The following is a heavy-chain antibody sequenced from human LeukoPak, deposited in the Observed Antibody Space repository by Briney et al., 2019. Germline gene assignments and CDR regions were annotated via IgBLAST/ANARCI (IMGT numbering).Heavy chain of an antibody. J-gene: IGHJ3*02. CDR2: TYYRSKWYN. V-gene: IGHV6-1*01. CDR1: GDGASSNSAA. D-gene: IGHD2-21*02. CDR3: ARDVLVSAIFAFDI. Sequence: SQTLSLTCAISGDGASSNSAAWNWIRQSPSRGLEWLGRTYYRSKWYNDYAVSVKSRITINSDTSKNQFSLQVESVTPEDTAVYYCARDVLVSAIFAFDIWGQGTVVTVSS.